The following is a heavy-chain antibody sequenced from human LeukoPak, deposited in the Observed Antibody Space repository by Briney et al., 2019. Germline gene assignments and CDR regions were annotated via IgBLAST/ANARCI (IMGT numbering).Heavy chain of an antibody. D-gene: IGHD2-2*01. Sequence: SETLSLTCTVSRVSISSYSWSWIRQPAGKGLEWIGRIYTSVGNTYYNPSLKSRVTISVGKSKSQFSLRLSSVTAADTAVYYCARDRSQLLSPNYYYMDVWGTGTTVTVSS. CDR2: IYTSVGNT. V-gene: IGHV4-4*07. J-gene: IGHJ6*03. CDR3: ARDRSQLLSPNYYYMDV. CDR1: RVSISSYS.